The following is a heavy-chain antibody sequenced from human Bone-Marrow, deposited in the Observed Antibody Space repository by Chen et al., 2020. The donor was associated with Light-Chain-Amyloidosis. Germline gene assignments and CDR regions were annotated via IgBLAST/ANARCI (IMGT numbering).Heavy chain of an antibody. CDR3: ARRRDGYNLDY. Sequence: EVQLEQSGPEVKKPGESLKISCKGSGYTFPNYWIGWVRQMLGKGLEWMGVIYPDDSDARYSPSFEGQVTISADKSITTAYLQWRSLKASDTAMYYCARRRDGYNLDYWGQGTLVTVSS. D-gene: IGHD5-12*01. CDR2: IYPDDSDA. CDR1: GYTFPNYW. J-gene: IGHJ4*02. V-gene: IGHV5-51*01.